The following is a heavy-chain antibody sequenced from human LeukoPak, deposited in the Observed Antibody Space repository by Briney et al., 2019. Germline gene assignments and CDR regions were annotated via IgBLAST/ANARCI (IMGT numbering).Heavy chain of an antibody. CDR2: ISGSGGST. Sequence: GGSLRLSCAASGFTFSSYAMSWVRQAPGKGLEWVSAISGSGGSTYYADSVKGRFTISRDNSKNTLYLQMNSLRADDTAVYYCAKDQGYSSGWPKRWFDPWGQGTLVTVSS. CDR3: AKDQGYSSGWPKRWFDP. D-gene: IGHD6-19*01. J-gene: IGHJ5*02. CDR1: GFTFSSYA. V-gene: IGHV3-23*01.